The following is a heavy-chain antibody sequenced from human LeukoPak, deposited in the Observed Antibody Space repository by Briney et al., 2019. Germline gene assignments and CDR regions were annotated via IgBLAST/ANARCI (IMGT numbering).Heavy chain of an antibody. CDR1: GGPISSYY. CDR3: AREGSMTARPFVSIDY. V-gene: IGHV4-4*07. Sequence: SSETLSLTWTFCGGPISSYYWSWIRQPAGKGLEWIGRIHTSGNTDHNPSLERRVTRSVNTSKNQFSLKLSSVTGADTAVYYCAREGSMTARPFVSIDYWGQGTLVTV. D-gene: IGHD6-6*01. J-gene: IGHJ4*02. CDR2: IHTSGNT.